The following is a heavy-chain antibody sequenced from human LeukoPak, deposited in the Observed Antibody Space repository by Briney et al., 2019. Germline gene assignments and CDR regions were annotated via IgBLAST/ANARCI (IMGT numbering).Heavy chain of an antibody. J-gene: IGHJ6*03. CDR3: ARSGVDSGSYYPHYYYYMDV. Sequence: KPSETLSLTCTVSGGSISTSNYYWGWIRQPPGKGLEWIGNIFYSGSTYYGPSLKSRVTISVDTSKNQFSLNLNSVTAADTAVYYCARSGVDSGSYYPHYYYYMDVWGKGTTVTISS. CDR1: GGSISTSNYY. D-gene: IGHD3-10*01. V-gene: IGHV4-39*07. CDR2: IFYSGST.